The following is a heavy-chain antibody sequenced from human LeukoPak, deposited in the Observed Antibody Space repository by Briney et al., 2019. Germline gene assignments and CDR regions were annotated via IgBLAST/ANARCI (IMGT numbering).Heavy chain of an antibody. CDR2: ISSSSSYI. CDR3: ARDFVVGYYYGMDV. V-gene: IGHV3-21*01. J-gene: IGHJ6*02. D-gene: IGHD2-21*01. CDR1: GFTFSSYS. Sequence: GGSLRLSCAASGFTFSSYSMNWVRQAPGKGLEWVSSISSSSSYIYYADSVKGRFTISRDNAKNSLYLQMNSLRAEDTAVYYCARDFVVGYYYGMDVWGQGTTVTVSS.